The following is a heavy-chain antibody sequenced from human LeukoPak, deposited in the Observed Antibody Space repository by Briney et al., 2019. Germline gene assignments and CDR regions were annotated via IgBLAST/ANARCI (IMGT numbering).Heavy chain of an antibody. CDR2: IKQDGSEK. Sequence: GGSLRLSCAASGFTFSSYWMSWVRQAPGKGLEWVANIKQDGSEKYYVDSVKGRFTISRDNAKNSLYLQMNSLRAEDTAVYYCAKDVDTAISFFDYWGQGTLVTVSS. CDR3: AKDVDTAISFFDY. CDR1: GFTFSSYW. D-gene: IGHD5-18*01. V-gene: IGHV3-7*01. J-gene: IGHJ4*02.